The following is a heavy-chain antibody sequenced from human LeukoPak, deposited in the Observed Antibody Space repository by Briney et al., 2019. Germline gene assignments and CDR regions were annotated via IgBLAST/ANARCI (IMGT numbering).Heavy chain of an antibody. J-gene: IGHJ5*02. CDR2: ISSSSSYI. V-gene: IGHV3-21*01. CDR3: ARGLNWKYGWFDP. CDR1: GFTFSSYS. Sequence: PGGSLRLSCAASGFTFSSYSMNWVRRAPGKGLEWVSCISSSSSYIYYADSVKGRFTISRDNAKNSLYLQMNSLRAEDTAVYYCARGLNWKYGWFDPWGQGTLVTVSS. D-gene: IGHD1-7*01.